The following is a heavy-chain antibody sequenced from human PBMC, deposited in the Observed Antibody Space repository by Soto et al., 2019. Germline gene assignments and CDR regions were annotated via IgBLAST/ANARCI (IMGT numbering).Heavy chain of an antibody. CDR3: ARVTVATTPPDFDT. D-gene: IGHD5-12*01. V-gene: IGHV3-21*01. CDR2: ISSSSSYI. CDR1: GFTFSSYS. Sequence: GGSLRLSCAASGFTFSSYSMNWVRQAPGKGLEWVSSISSSSSYIYYADSVKGRFTISRDNAKNSLYLQMNNLRAEDTAVYYCARVTVATTPPDFDTWGQGDLLTISS. J-gene: IGHJ4*02.